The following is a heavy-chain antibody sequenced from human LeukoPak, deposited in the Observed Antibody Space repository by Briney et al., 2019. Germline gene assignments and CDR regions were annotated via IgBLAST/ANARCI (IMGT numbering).Heavy chain of an antibody. J-gene: IGHJ4*02. CDR2: IKQDGSEK. Sequence: SGGSLRLSCAASGFTFSSYWMSWVRQAPGKGLEWVANIKQDGSEKYYVDSVKGRFTISRDNAKSSLYLQMNSLRAEDTAVYYCARGSRYFDWLLPFDYWGQGTLVTVSS. CDR3: ARGSRYFDWLLPFDY. CDR1: GFTFSSYW. V-gene: IGHV3-7*01. D-gene: IGHD3-9*01.